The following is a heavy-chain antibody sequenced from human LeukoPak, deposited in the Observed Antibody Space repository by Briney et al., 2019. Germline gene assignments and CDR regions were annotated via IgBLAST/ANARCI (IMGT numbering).Heavy chain of an antibody. CDR3: ASADCSSTSCYSGRNYYYYYYMDV. CDR1: GGSISSYY. J-gene: IGHJ6*03. V-gene: IGHV4-59*01. Sequence: SETLSLTCTVSGGSISSYYWSWIRQPPGKGLEWIGYIYYSGSTNYNPSLKSRVTISADTSKNQFSLKLSSVTAADTAVYYCASADCSSTSCYSGRNYYYYYYMDVWGKGTTVTVSS. CDR2: IYYSGST. D-gene: IGHD2-2*01.